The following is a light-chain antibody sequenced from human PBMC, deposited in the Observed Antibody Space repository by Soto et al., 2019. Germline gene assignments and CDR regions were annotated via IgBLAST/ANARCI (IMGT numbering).Light chain of an antibody. Sequence: EIVMTQSPATLSVSPGERATLSCSASQSVSSNLAWYQQKPGQAPRLLIYGASTRATGIPARFSGSGSGTEFTLTISSLQSEDFAVYYCQQYNNWPHTFGPGTKVDIK. J-gene: IGKJ3*01. V-gene: IGKV3-15*01. CDR1: QSVSSN. CDR2: GAS. CDR3: QQYNNWPHT.